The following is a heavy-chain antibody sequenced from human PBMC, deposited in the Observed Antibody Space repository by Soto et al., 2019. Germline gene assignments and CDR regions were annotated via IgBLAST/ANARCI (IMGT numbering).Heavy chain of an antibody. CDR3: ARGGDIVVVVAASGYGMDV. J-gene: IGHJ6*02. Sequence: ASVKVSCKASGYTFTSYYINWVLQATGQGLEWMGWMNPNSGNTGYAQKFQGRVTMTRNTSISTAYMELSSLRSEDTAVYYCARGGDIVVVVAASGYGMDVWGQGTTVTVSS. V-gene: IGHV1-8*01. CDR1: GYTFTSYY. D-gene: IGHD2-15*01. CDR2: MNPNSGNT.